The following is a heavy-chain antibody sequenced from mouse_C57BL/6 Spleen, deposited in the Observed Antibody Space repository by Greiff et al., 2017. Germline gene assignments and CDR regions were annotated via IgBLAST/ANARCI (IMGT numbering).Heavy chain of an antibody. CDR1: GFNITNTF. V-gene: IGHV14-3*01. J-gene: IGHJ3*01. CDR3: AREGFGNRVAY. CDR2: IDPANGNT. Sequence: EVQLKESVAELVRPGASVKLSCTASGFNITNTFMHWVKQRPGQGLEWIGRIDPANGNTKYAPKFQGKATITADTSSNTAYLQLSSLTSEDSAIYYCAREGFGNRVAYWGQGTLVTVSA.